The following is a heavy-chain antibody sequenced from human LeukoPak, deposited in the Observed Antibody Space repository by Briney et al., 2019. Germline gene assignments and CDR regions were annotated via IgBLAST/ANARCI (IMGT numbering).Heavy chain of an antibody. CDR3: ATAPGGLGYYFDY. V-gene: IGHV1-46*01. Sequence: ASVKVSCKASGYTXTNYYIHWVRQAPGQGLEWMGIINASGGSTSYAQNFQGRVTMTRDTSTSSVYMELSGLRSEDTALYFCATAPGGLGYYFDYWGQGTLVTVSS. D-gene: IGHD6-19*01. J-gene: IGHJ4*02. CDR2: INASGGST. CDR1: GYTXTNYY.